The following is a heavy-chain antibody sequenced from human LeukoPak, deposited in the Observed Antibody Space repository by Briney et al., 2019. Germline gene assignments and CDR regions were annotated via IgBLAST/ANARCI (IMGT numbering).Heavy chain of an antibody. CDR1: GFIFSSYW. CDR2: INSDGSST. D-gene: IGHD4-17*01. CDR3: TREILYGDSVGFDY. V-gene: IGHV3-74*01. Sequence: GGSLRLSCAPSGFIFSSYWIHWVRLPPGKGLVWVSRINSDGSSTIYADSVKGRFTISRDNAENTVYLQMNSLRAEDTAVYYCTREILYGDSVGFDYWGQGTLVTVSS. J-gene: IGHJ4*02.